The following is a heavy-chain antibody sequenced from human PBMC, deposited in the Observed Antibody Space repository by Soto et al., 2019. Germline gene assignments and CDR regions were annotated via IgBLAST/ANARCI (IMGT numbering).Heavy chain of an antibody. J-gene: IGHJ6*03. CDR3: ARERLICSKNYYYYYYMDV. CDR2: ISAYNGNT. CDR1: GYTFTSYG. V-gene: IGHV1-18*01. Sequence: ASVKVSCKASGYTFTSYGISWVRQAPGQGLEWMGWISAYNGNTNYAQKLQGRVTMTTDTSTSTAYMELRSLRSDDTAVYYCARERLICSKNYYYYYYMDVWGKGSTVTVSS. D-gene: IGHD2-21*01.